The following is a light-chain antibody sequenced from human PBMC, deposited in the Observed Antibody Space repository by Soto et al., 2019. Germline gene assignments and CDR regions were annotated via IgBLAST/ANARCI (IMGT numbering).Light chain of an antibody. Sequence: VVTQEPSLTVSPGRTVTLTCGSSTGAVTSGDSPNWFQQKPGQAPRTLIYNTNIKHSSTPARFSGSLLGGRAALTLSGVQPEDEAEYYCLLYNGGVWVFGGGTKLTVL. CDR2: NTN. J-gene: IGLJ3*02. CDR1: TGAVTSGDS. V-gene: IGLV7-43*01. CDR3: LLYNGGVWV.